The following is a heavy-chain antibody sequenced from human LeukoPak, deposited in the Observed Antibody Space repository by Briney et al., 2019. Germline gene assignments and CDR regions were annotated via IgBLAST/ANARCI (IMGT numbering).Heavy chain of an antibody. V-gene: IGHV3-20*04. CDR3: ARARSTGYYVADY. CDR1: GFTVSSNY. J-gene: IGHJ4*02. D-gene: IGHD3-9*01. Sequence: PGGSLRLSCAASGFTVSSNYMSWVRQAPGKGLEWVSGINWNGGSTGYADSVKGRFTISRDNAKNSLYLQMNSLRAEDTALYYCARARSTGYYVADYWGQGTLVTVSS. CDR2: INWNGGST.